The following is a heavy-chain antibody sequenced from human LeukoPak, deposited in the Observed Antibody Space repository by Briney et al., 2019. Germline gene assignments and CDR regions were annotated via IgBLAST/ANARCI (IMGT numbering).Heavy chain of an antibody. CDR1: GGSISSYY. J-gene: IGHJ6*03. D-gene: IGHD3-9*01. CDR3: ARRILTGYYITEDYYMDV. V-gene: IGHV4-59*01. CDR2: IYYSGST. Sequence: NPSETLSLTCTVSGGSISSYYWSWIRQPPGKGLEWIGYIYYSGSTNYNPSLKSRVTISVDTSKNQFSLKLSSVTAADTAVYYCARRILTGYYITEDYYMDVWGKGTTVTVSS.